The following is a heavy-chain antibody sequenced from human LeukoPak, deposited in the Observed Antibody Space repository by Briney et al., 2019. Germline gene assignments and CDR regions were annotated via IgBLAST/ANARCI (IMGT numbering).Heavy chain of an antibody. D-gene: IGHD2-15*01. V-gene: IGHV3-74*01. CDR1: GFTFINYW. Sequence: GGSLRLSCAASGFTFINYWRVWVRQAPGKGLLWVSRINSDGSSTTYADSVKGRFTISRDNAKNTVYLQMNSLRAEDTAVYYCARVQGCSGGTCYFHYWGQGTLVTVSS. J-gene: IGHJ4*02. CDR2: INSDGSST. CDR3: ARVQGCSGGTCYFHY.